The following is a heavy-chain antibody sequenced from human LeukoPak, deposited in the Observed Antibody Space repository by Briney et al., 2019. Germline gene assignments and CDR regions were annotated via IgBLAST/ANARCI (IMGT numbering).Heavy chain of an antibody. CDR2: ISCSGGST. Sequence: GGSLRLSCAASGFTFSSYAMSWVRQAPGKGLEWVSTISCSGGSTYYADSVKGRFTISRDISKNTLFLQMNSLRADDTAVYYCATAKYSSSSDLLDYWGQGTLVTVSS. CDR1: GFTFSSYA. J-gene: IGHJ4*02. D-gene: IGHD6-6*01. CDR3: ATAKYSSSSDLLDY. V-gene: IGHV3-23*01.